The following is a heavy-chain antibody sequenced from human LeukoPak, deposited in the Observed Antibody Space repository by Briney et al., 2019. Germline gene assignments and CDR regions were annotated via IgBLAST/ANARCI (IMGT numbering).Heavy chain of an antibody. CDR1: GFTFSLHR. CDR2: IETDGTRT. V-gene: IGHV3-74*01. Sequence: GGSLRLSCAASGFTFSLHRIHWVGQVPGKGLEWISWIETDGTRTGYVASVRGRFTVSRDNAKSTVYLEMNSLRAEDTAVYYCARGQWLPNYYFDCWGQGTLVPVSS. CDR3: ARGQWLPNYYFDC. J-gene: IGHJ4*02. D-gene: IGHD6-19*01.